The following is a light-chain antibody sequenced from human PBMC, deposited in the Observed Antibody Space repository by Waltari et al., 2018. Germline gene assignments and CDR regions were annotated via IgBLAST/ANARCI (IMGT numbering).Light chain of an antibody. CDR1: QSISSY. Sequence: DIQMTKSPSSLSASVGDRVTITCRASQSISSYLNGYQQKPGKAPKLLIYAAYSLQSGVPSRFSGSGSGTDFTLTISSLQPEDFATYYCQQSYSTLTWTFGQGTKVEIK. J-gene: IGKJ1*01. CDR2: AAY. CDR3: QQSYSTLTWT. V-gene: IGKV1-39*01.